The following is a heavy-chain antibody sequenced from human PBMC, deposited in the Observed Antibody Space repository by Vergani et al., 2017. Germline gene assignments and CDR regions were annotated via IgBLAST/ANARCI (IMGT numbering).Heavy chain of an antibody. V-gene: IGHV3-48*01. D-gene: IGHD4-23*01. J-gene: IGHJ3*02. CDR2: ISSSSSTI. CDR1: GFTFSSYS. CDR3: ARDKYGGNPWGAFDI. Sequence: EVQLVESGGGLVQPGGSLRLSCAASGFTFSSYSMNWVRQAPGKGLEWVSYISSSSSTIYYADSVKGRFTISRDNAKNSLYLQMNSLRAEDTAVYYCARDKYGGNPWGAFDIWGQGTMVTVSS.